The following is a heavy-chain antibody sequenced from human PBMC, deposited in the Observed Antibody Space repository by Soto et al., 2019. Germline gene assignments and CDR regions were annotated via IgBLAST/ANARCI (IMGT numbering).Heavy chain of an antibody. CDR1: GFTFSSYA. J-gene: IGHJ6*02. V-gene: IGHV3-30-3*01. D-gene: IGHD6-6*01. CDR2: ISYDGSNK. CDR3: ARTTLRATSHVWQLLPNYYYGMDV. Sequence: LRLSCAASGFTFSSYAMHWVRQAPGKGLEWVAVISYDGSNKYYADSVKGRFTISRDNSKNTLYLQMNSLRAEDTAVYYCARTTLRATSHVWQLLPNYYYGMDVWGQGTTVTVS.